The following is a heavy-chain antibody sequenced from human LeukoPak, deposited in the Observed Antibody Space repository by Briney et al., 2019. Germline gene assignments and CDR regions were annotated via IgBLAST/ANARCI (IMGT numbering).Heavy chain of an antibody. Sequence: QPGGSLRLSCAASGFTFSSYEMNWVRQAPGKGLEWVSYISSSGSTIYYADSVKGRFTISRDNAKNSLYLQMNSLRAEDTAVYYCARGSPYVYCLDVWGKGTTVTISS. V-gene: IGHV3-48*03. J-gene: IGHJ6*03. CDR1: GFTFSSYE. CDR3: ARGSPYVYCLDV. D-gene: IGHD3-10*02. CDR2: ISSSGSTI.